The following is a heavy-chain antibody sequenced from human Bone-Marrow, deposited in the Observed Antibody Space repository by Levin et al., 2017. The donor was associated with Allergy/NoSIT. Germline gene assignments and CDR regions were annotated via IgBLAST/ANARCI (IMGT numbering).Heavy chain of an antibody. J-gene: IGHJ5*02. CDR2: TYYRSKWYN. V-gene: IGHV6-1*01. Sequence: KASETLSLTCAISGDSVSSNSAAWNWIRQSPSRGLEWLGRTYYRSKWYNDYAVSVKSRITINPDTSKNQFSLQLNSVTPEDTAVYYCAREVVPAARGSVVVNWFDPWGQGTLVTVSS. CDR1: GDSVSSNSAA. D-gene: IGHD2-2*01. CDR3: AREVVPAARGSVVVNWFDP.